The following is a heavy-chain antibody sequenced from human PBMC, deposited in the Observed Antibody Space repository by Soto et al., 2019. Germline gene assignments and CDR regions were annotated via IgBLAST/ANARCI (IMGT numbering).Heavy chain of an antibody. V-gene: IGHV3-23*01. CDR3: ARWNGYGDS. CDR2: FSGSSGNT. CDR1: GFSISTYG. D-gene: IGHD1-1*01. Sequence: EVQLLESGGGLAQPGGSLRLSCAASGFSISTYGVTWVRQASGKGLEWVSGFSGSSGNTYYADSVKGRFTISRDNSKNTVYLQMNSLRAEDTAVYYCARWNGYGDSWGQGTLVTVSS. J-gene: IGHJ4*02.